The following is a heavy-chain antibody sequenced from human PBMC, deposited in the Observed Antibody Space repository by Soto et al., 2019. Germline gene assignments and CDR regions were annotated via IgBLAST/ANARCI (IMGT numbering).Heavy chain of an antibody. D-gene: IGHD2-21*01. J-gene: IGHJ5*02. CDR1: GFTFDDYA. Sequence: EVQLVESGGGLVQPGRSLRLSCAASGFTFDDYAMHWVRQAPGKGLEWVSGISWNSGSIGYADSVKGRFTISRDNAKNSLYLQMNSLRAEDTALYYRAKDSHGLLFLENNWFDPWGQGTLVTVSS. CDR2: ISWNSGSI. V-gene: IGHV3-9*01. CDR3: AKDSHGLLFLENNWFDP.